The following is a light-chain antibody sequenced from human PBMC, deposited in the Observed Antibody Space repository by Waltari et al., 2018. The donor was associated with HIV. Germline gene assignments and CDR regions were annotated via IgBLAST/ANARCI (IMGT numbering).Light chain of an antibody. Sequence: DIQMTQSPSSLSASVGDGVTITCRASQSISSYLTWYQQKPGKAPKLLIHSTSSLQRGVPSRFSGSGSGTEFTLTISGLQFEDSATYYCQQSYTSPHTFGQGTNVEIK. V-gene: IGKV1-39*01. CDR2: STS. J-gene: IGKJ2*01. CDR1: QSISSY. CDR3: QQSYTSPHT.